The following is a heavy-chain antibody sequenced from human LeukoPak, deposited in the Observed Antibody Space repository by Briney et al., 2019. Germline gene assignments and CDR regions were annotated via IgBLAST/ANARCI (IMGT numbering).Heavy chain of an antibody. CDR1: VGPISIGDYY. Sequence: SDTLSLTCTLSVGPISIGDYYWRWIRQPPGKGLEWFWYICYSGDTYYNPYLKSRVTISVDTSKNQFSLKLTSVTAADTAVYYCVRDRRGSSGSAEYFQEWGQGTLVTVSS. CDR2: ICYSGDT. D-gene: IGHD3-22*01. CDR3: VRDRRGSSGSAEYFQE. J-gene: IGHJ1*01. V-gene: IGHV4-30-4*02.